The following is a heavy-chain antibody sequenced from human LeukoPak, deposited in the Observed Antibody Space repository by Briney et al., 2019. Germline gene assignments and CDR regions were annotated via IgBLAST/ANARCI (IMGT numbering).Heavy chain of an antibody. J-gene: IGHJ4*02. Sequence: GGSLRLSCAASGFTFSSYSMNWVRQAPGKGLEWVSSISSSSSYIYYADSGKGRFTISRDNAKNSLYLQMNSLRAEDTAVYYCARDQGELSRDIDYWGQGTLVTVSS. CDR2: ISSSSSYI. CDR3: ARDQGELSRDIDY. D-gene: IGHD3-16*02. V-gene: IGHV3-21*01. CDR1: GFTFSSYS.